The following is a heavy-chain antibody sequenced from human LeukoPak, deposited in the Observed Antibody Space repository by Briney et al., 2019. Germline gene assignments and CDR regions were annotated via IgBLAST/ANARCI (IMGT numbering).Heavy chain of an antibody. CDR3: ARAFFWSGPYYYMDV. CDR2: INSDGSST. V-gene: IGHV3-74*01. J-gene: IGHJ6*03. CDR1: GFTFSSYW. D-gene: IGHD3-3*01. Sequence: GGSLRPSCAASGFTFSSYWMHWVRQAPGKGLVWVSRINSDGSSTSYADSVKGRFTISRDNAKNTLCLQMNSLRAEDTAVYYCARAFFWSGPYYYMDVWGKGTTVTVSS.